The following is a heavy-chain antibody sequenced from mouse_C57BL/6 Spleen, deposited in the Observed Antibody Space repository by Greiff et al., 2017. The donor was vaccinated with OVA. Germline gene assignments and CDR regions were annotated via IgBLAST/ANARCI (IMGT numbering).Heavy chain of an antibody. CDR1: GFTFSDYG. Sequence: EVKLVESGGGLVKPGGSLKLSCAASGFTFSDYGMHWVRQAPEKGLEWVAYISSGSSTIYYADTVKGRFTISRDNAKNTLFLQMTSLRSEDTAMYYCARDYYGSSYFEGYFDVWGTGTTVTVSS. D-gene: IGHD1-1*01. CDR3: ARDYYGSSYFEGYFDV. CDR2: ISSGSSTI. V-gene: IGHV5-17*01. J-gene: IGHJ1*03.